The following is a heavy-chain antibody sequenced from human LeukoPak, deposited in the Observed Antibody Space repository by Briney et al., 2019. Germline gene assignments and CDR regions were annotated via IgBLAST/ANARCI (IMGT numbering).Heavy chain of an antibody. CDR3: AGLQGPVGEFNTVD. Sequence: PSETPSLTCNVSGGSINSGHYYWSWIRQSAGKGLEWIGRFYTSGTTDYNPSLKSRVTISVDTSKNQFSLKLSSVTAADTAVYYCAGLQGPVGEFNTVDWGQGTLVTVSS. J-gene: IGHJ4*02. V-gene: IGHV4-61*02. D-gene: IGHD3-10*01. CDR2: FYTSGTT. CDR1: GGSINSGHYY.